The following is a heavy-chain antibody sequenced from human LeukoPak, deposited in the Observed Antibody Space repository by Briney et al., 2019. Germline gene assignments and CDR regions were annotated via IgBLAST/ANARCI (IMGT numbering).Heavy chain of an antibody. CDR2: IILPLDIT. Sequence: GSSVKVSCKASGDTFSSSAISWVRQAPGQGLEWMGKIILPLDITNYAQQFQGGVTITTDKSTDTVFLELSSLRSQDTAVYYCAASLGSYDDRNYWGQGTLVTVSS. J-gene: IGHJ4*02. CDR3: AASLGSYDDRNY. D-gene: IGHD3-10*01. CDR1: GDTFSSSA. V-gene: IGHV1-69*04.